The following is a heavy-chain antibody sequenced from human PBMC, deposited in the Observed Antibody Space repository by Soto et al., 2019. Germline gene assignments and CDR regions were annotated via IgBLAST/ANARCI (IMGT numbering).Heavy chain of an antibody. CDR2: INHSGST. CDR3: ARLASGWQYYYFDF. CDR1: GGSFSPYF. V-gene: IGHV4-34*01. D-gene: IGHD6-19*01. Sequence: PSETLSLTCAVYGGSFSPYFWSWIRQPPGKGLGWIGEINHSGSTNYNPSLTRRATVSVDTSKNQVSLKLTSVTAADTAVYYCARLASGWQYYYFDFWGRGTPVTVSS. J-gene: IGHJ2*01.